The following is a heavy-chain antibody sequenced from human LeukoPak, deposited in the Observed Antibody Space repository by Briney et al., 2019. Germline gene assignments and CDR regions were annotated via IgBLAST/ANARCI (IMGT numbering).Heavy chain of an antibody. D-gene: IGHD2-8*02. CDR2: IISRGDTT. V-gene: IGHV3-48*04. Sequence: GGSLRLSCAASGFTFNAYSMNWVRQAPGKGLEWVSNIISRGDTTHYAASVKGRFTISRDNAKNSVFLHLNSLRGDDTAVYYCARGRGYCTGVSCDIDYWGQGTLVIVSS. CDR1: GFTFNAYS. J-gene: IGHJ4*02. CDR3: ARGRGYCTGVSCDIDY.